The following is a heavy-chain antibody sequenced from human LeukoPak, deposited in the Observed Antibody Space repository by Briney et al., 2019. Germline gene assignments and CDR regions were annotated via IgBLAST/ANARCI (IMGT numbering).Heavy chain of an antibody. CDR3: ARTLSMTTVTYYYYYGMDV. V-gene: IGHV3-30-3*01. CDR2: ISYDGSNK. CDR1: GFTFSSYA. D-gene: IGHD4-17*01. J-gene: IGHJ6*02. Sequence: GGSLRLSCAASGFTFSSYAMHWVRQAPGKGLEWVAVISYDGSNKYYADSVKGRFTISRDNSKNTLYLQMNSLRAEDTAVYYCARTLSMTTVTYYYYYGMDVWGQGTTVTVSS.